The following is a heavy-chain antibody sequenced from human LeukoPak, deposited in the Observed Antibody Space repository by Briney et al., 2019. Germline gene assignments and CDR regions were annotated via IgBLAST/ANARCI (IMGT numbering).Heavy chain of an antibody. CDR2: ISSSGSTI. V-gene: IGHV3-48*03. D-gene: IGHD6-13*01. CDR3: ARAFRRGSSWYPDY. CDR1: GFTFSSYE. Sequence: AGGSLILSCAASGFTFSSYEMNWVRQAPGKGLEWVSYISSSGSTIYYADSVKGRFTISRDNAKNSLYLQMNSLRAEDTAVYYCARAFRRGSSWYPDYWGQGTLVTVSS. J-gene: IGHJ4*02.